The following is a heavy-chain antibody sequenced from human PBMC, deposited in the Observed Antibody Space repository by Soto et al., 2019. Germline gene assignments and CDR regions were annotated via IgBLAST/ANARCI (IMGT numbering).Heavy chain of an antibody. CDR1: GFTFSSYN. J-gene: IGHJ4*02. CDR2: ISSDSSTI. D-gene: IGHD6-13*01. V-gene: IGHV3-48*02. CDR3: ARGGSGSSWYGYY. Sequence: EVQLVESGGGLLQPGGSLRLSCAASGFTFSSYNMNWVRQAPGTGLEWVSYISSDSSTIYYADSVKGRFIISRDNAKNSLYLQMNSLRDEDTAVYYCARGGSGSSWYGYYWGQGTLVTVYS.